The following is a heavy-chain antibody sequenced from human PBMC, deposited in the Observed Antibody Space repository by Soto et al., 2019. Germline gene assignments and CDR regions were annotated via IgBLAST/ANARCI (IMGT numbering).Heavy chain of an antibody. CDR2: TYYRSKWYN. D-gene: IGHD3-22*01. CDR1: GDSVSSNSAA. Sequence: SQTLSLTCASSGDSVSSNSAAWNLIRQSPSRGLEWLGRTYYRSKWYNDYAVSVKSRITINPDTSKNQFSLQLNSVTPEDTAVYYCARDLTYYYDSSGPPYWFDPWGQGTLVTVSS. J-gene: IGHJ5*02. CDR3: ARDLTYYYDSSGPPYWFDP. V-gene: IGHV6-1*01.